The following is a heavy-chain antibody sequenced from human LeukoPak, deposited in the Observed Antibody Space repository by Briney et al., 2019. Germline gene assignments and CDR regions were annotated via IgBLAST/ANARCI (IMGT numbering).Heavy chain of an antibody. CDR2: ISGSGGST. V-gene: IGHV3-23*01. J-gene: IGHJ5*02. Sequence: PGGSLRLSCAASGFTFSSYAMSWVRQAPGKGLEWVSAISGSGGSTYYADSVKGRFTISRDNSKNTLYLQMNSLRAEDTAVYYCAKDFIVVVVAATNNWFDPWGQGTLVTVSS. CDR3: AKDFIVVVVAATNNWFDP. D-gene: IGHD2-15*01. CDR1: GFTFSSYA.